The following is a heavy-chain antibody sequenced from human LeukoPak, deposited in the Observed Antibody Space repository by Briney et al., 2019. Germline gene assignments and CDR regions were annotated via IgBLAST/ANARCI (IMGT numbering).Heavy chain of an antibody. CDR1: GFTFSDYY. Sequence: GGSLRLSCAASGFTFSDYYMSWIRQAPGKGLEWVSYMSGRGGTIYYADSVRGRFTISRDNAKNSLYLQMNSLRAEDSALYYCAKDWTSHNGVYDCLDFWGQGTQVTVSS. D-gene: IGHD3-16*01. J-gene: IGHJ4*02. CDR3: AKDWTSHNGVYDCLDF. CDR2: MSGRGGTI. V-gene: IGHV3-11*01.